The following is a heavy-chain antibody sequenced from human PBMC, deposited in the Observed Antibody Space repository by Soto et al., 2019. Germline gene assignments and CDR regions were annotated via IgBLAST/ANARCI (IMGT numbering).Heavy chain of an antibody. J-gene: IGHJ4*02. V-gene: IGHV3-23*01. CDR3: AKDKGIAAAGFYDH. D-gene: IGHD6-13*01. CDR2: ISGSGGST. Sequence: PGGSLRLSCAASGFSFSTYAMGWVRQAPGKGLEWVSGISGSGGSTYYADSVKGRFTISRDNSKNTLYLQMNSLRAEDTAVYYCAKDKGIAAAGFYDHWGQGTLVTVSS. CDR1: GFSFSTYA.